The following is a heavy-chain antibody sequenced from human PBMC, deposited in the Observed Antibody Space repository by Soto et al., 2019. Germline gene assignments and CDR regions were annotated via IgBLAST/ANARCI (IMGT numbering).Heavy chain of an antibody. J-gene: IGHJ4*02. D-gene: IGHD3-22*01. Sequence: ASVKVSCKASGYTFTSYGISWVRQAPGQGLEWMGWISAYNGNTNYAQKLQGRVTMTTDTSTSTAYMELRCLRSDDTAVYYCARGYEDYYDSSGYDALYYFDYWGQGTLVTVSS. V-gene: IGHV1-18*04. CDR1: GYTFTSYG. CDR2: ISAYNGNT. CDR3: ARGYEDYYDSSGYDALYYFDY.